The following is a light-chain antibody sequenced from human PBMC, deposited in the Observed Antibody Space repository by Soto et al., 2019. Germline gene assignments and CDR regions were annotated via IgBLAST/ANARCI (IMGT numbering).Light chain of an antibody. J-gene: IGLJ1*01. CDR3: SSFAGGPYV. Sequence: QSALTQPRSVSGSPGQSVAISCTGTSSDIGGYNYVSWYQQHPGRAPKLVIYHVSKRPSGVPDRSSGSKSGNTASLTISGLQAEDEADYYCSSFAGGPYVFGTGTKVTVL. V-gene: IGLV2-11*01. CDR1: SSDIGGYNY. CDR2: HVS.